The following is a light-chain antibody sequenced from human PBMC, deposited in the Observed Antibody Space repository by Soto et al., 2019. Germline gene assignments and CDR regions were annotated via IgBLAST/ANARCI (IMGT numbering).Light chain of an antibody. Sequence: EIVMTQSPATRSVFPGERATPSCTARHSVNNKLAWYQQKPCQAPRLLIYGASTRATGIPARFSGSGSGTVFTLTISSLQTEDVAVYYCQQDDNWWTCEQGAKGEIK. V-gene: IGKV3-15*01. CDR2: GAS. J-gene: IGKJ1*01. CDR1: HSVNNK. CDR3: QQDDNWWT.